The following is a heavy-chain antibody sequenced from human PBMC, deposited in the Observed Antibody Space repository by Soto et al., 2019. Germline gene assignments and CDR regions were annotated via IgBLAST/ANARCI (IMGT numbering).Heavy chain of an antibody. CDR2: TYYRSKWYI. J-gene: IGHJ6*03. V-gene: IGHV6-1*01. CDR3: AIGSWYDFTGHYYIDV. D-gene: IGHD1-1*01. Sequence: QVQLQQSGPGLVKPSQTLSLTCDISGDSVSSNSAAWNWIRQTPSRGLEWLGRTYYRSKWYINYAVSVKSRITVNPDTSKNQFSLQLNSVTPEDTAVYYCAIGSWYDFTGHYYIDVWGKGTTVTVSS. CDR1: GDSVSSNSAA.